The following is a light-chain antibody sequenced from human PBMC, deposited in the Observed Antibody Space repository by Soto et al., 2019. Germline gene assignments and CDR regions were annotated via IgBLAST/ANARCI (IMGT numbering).Light chain of an antibody. Sequence: RLTQSPSSLSASVGDTVTISCRASQDISTYLAWYQQKPGKAPTLLIFGASSLHNGGPPRFAGSGSGSEFTLTINRLQPDDFATYFCQHYTLYSAPFGQGTRV. J-gene: IGKJ5*01. CDR3: QHYTLYSAP. CDR1: QDISTY. CDR2: GAS. V-gene: IGKV1-5*01.